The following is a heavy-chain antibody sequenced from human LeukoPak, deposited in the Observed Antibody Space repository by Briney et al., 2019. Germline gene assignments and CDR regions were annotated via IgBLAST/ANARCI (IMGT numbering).Heavy chain of an antibody. D-gene: IGHD1-26*01. CDR1: GGSISSYY. CDR3: AREAEWEPARY. V-gene: IGHV4-59*12. J-gene: IGHJ4*02. Sequence: SETLSLTCTVSGGSISSYYWSWIRQPPGKGLEWIASFYYSGSTYYNPSLKSRVTISVDMSSNQFSLRLTSVTAADTAVYFCAREAEWEPARYWGQGTLVTVSS. CDR2: FYYSGST.